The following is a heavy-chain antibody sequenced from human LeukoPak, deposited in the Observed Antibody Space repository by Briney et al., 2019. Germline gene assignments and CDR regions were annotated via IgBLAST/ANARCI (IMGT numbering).Heavy chain of an antibody. V-gene: IGHV4-39*07. CDR1: GGSISSSRYY. Sequence: PSQTLSLTCTVSGGSISSSRYYWGWIRQPPGKGLEWIGSIHYSGSTYYNPSLKSRVTVSVDTSKNQFSLKLSSVTAADTAVYYCASFAAVAGSDYWGQGTLVTVSS. CDR3: ASFAAVAGSDY. J-gene: IGHJ4*02. D-gene: IGHD6-19*01. CDR2: IHYSGST.